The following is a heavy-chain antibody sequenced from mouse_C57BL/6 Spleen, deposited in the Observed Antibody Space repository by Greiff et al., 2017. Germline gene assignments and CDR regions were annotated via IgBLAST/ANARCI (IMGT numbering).Heavy chain of an antibody. Sequence: EVQRVESGPGLVKPSQSLSLTCSVTGYSITSGYYWNWIRQFPGNKLEWMGYICYDGSNNYNPSLKNRISITRDTSKNQFFLKLNSVTTEGTATYYCARGGYFDYWGQGTTLTVSS. CDR2: ICYDGSN. CDR3: ARGGYFDY. J-gene: IGHJ2*01. V-gene: IGHV3-6*01. CDR1: GYSITSGYY.